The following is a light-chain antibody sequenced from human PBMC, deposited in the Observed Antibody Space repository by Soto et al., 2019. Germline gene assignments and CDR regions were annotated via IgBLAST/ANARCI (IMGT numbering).Light chain of an antibody. V-gene: IGKV3-20*01. CDR3: QQYGSSPLT. Sequence: EIVLTQSPGTLSLSPGERATLSCRASQSVSSSFLAWYQQKPGQAPRLRIYGASSRATGIPDRFSGSGSGTDLTLTISRLEPEDVAVYYCQQYGSSPLTFGGGTKVEIK. CDR2: GAS. CDR1: QSVSSSF. J-gene: IGKJ4*01.